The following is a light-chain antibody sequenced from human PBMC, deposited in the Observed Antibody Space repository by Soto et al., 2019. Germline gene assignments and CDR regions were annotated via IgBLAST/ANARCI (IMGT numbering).Light chain of an antibody. CDR3: QQRSNWPRLT. J-gene: IGKJ4*01. CDR2: AAS. CDR1: QSVSSSY. Sequence: EIVLTQSPGTLSLSPGERATLSCRASQSVSSSYLVWHQQKPGQAPRLLIYAASRRATGIPDRFSGSGSGTDFTLTISRLEPEDFAVYYCQQRSNWPRLTFGGGTRWIS. V-gene: IGKV3D-20*02.